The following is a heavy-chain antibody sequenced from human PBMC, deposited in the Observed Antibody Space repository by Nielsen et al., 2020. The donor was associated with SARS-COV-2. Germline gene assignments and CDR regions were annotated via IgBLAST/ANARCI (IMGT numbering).Heavy chain of an antibody. V-gene: IGHV3-21*01. CDR1: GFTFSSYW. CDR3: ARETGYSSGWYDPSFLY. CDR2: ISSSSSYI. J-gene: IGHJ4*02. Sequence: GGSLRLSCAASGFTFSSYWMSWVRQAPGKGLEWVSSISSSSSYIYYADSVKGRFTISRDNAKNSLYLQMNSLRAEDTAVYYCARETGYSSGWYDPSFLYWGQGTLVTVSS. D-gene: IGHD6-19*01.